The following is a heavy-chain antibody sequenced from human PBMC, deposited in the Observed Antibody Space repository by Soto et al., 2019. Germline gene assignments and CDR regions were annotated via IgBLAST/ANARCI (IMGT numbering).Heavy chain of an antibody. V-gene: IGHV3-23*01. CDR3: ARYEYCSGGTCYPAY. CDR2: ISGSGGST. J-gene: IGHJ4*02. D-gene: IGHD2-15*01. CDR1: GFTFSRYA. Sequence: EVRLLESGGGLVQPGGSLRLSCAAAGFTFSRYAMSWVRQAPGKGLEWVSAISGSGGSTYYADSVKGRLTISRDNSRNTRYLEMNGLRVEDAAVYFCARYEYCSGGTCYPAYWGQGTLVTVSS.